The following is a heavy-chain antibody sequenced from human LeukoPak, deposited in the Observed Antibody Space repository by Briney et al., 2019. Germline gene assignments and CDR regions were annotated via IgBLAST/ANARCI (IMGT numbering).Heavy chain of an antibody. V-gene: IGHV3-13*01. D-gene: IGHD5-24*01. J-gene: IGHJ4*02. CDR1: GFTFSSYD. Sequence: GGSLRLSCAASGFTFSSYDMHWVRQASGKGLEWVSAIGTAGDTYYPGSVKGRFTISRENAKNSLYLQMNSLRAGDTAVYYCARASRDGYNSYYFDYWGQGTLATVSS. CDR3: ARASRDGYNSYYFDY. CDR2: IGTAGDT.